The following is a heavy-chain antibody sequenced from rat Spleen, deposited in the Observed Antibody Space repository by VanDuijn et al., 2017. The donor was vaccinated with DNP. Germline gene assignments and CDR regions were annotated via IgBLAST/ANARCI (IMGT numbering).Heavy chain of an antibody. CDR2: ISSGGST. Sequence: QVQLKESGPGLVQPSETLSLTCTVSGFSLTTYSVSWVRQPPGKGLEWIAAISSGGSTYYNSGLKSRLSISRDTSKSQVFLKMNSLQTEDTAIYFCTRDDSGPYYWGQGVMVTVSS. CDR1: GFSLTTYS. CDR3: TRDDSGPYY. D-gene: IGHD1-1*01. V-gene: IGHV2-6*01. J-gene: IGHJ2*01.